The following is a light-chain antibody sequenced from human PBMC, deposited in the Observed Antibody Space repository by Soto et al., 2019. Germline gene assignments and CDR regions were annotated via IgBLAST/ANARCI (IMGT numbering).Light chain of an antibody. CDR2: GAS. Sequence: EIVLTQSPGTLSLSPGERATLSCRASQSVSSSYLAWYQQKPGQAPRLLIYGASIGATSIPDRFSGSGSGTDFALTISRLEPEDFAVYYCQQYGDSRWTFGQGTKVEIK. J-gene: IGKJ1*01. CDR3: QQYGDSRWT. CDR1: QSVSSSY. V-gene: IGKV3-20*01.